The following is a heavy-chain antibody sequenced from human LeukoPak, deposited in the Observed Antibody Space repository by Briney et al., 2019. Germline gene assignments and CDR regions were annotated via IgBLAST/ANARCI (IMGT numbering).Heavy chain of an antibody. CDR2: ISYDGSNK. V-gene: IGHV3-30*04. CDR3: AKDLRCTDGSCKYFES. D-gene: IGHD2-15*01. J-gene: IGHJ4*02. Sequence: PGGSLRLSCAASGFTFSTYSMHWVRQAPGKGLEWVAAISYDGSNKYYADSVKGRFTISRDNSKNTLYLHMDSLRAEDTALYYCAKDLRCTDGSCKYFESWGQGTLVTVSS. CDR1: GFTFSTYS.